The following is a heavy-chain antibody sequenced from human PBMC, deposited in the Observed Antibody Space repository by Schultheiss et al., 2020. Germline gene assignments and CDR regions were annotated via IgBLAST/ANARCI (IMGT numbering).Heavy chain of an antibody. D-gene: IGHD2-21*02. V-gene: IGHV3-64*02. Sequence: GGSLRLSCAASGFTFSSYAMHWVRQAPGKGLEYVSAISSNGGSTYYADSVKGRFTISRDNSKNTLYLQMNSLRAEDTAVYYCAVSKAYCGGDCYPNWFDPWGQGTLVTVSS. CDR2: ISSNGGST. CDR1: GFTFSSYA. J-gene: IGHJ5*02. CDR3: AVSKAYCGGDCYPNWFDP.